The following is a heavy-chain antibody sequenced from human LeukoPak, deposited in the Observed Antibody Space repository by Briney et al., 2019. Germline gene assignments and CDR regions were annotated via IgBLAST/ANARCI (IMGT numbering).Heavy chain of an antibody. CDR1: GGSISSITYY. CDR3: ARDTYYYGSGTYYFNY. Sequence: SETLSLTCTVSGGSISSITYYWTWIRQPAGRGLEWIGRTHTSGSTNYNPSLKSRVTMSVDTSKNQFSLKLSSVTAADTAVYYCARDTYYYGSGTYYFNYWGQGTLVTVSS. V-gene: IGHV4-61*02. J-gene: IGHJ4*02. D-gene: IGHD3-10*01. CDR2: THTSGST.